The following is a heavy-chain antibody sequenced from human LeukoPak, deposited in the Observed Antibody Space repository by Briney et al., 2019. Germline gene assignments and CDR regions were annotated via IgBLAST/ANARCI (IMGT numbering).Heavy chain of an antibody. CDR1: GFTFSSYW. J-gene: IGHJ4*02. Sequence: GGSLRLSCAASGFTFSSYWMHWVRQAPGKGLVWVSRIYNDGSRTSYADSVKGRFTNSRDNAKSTLYLQMNSLRAEDTAVYYCARDRWGYSYGGDWGQGTLVTVSS. CDR3: ARDRWGYSYGGD. D-gene: IGHD5-18*01. V-gene: IGHV3-74*01. CDR2: IYNDGSRT.